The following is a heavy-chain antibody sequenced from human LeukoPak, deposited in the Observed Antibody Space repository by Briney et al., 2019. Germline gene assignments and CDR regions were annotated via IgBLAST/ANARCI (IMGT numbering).Heavy chain of an antibody. CDR2: IQYDGNNK. CDR3: AKSSSGWYFDP. V-gene: IGHV3-30*02. D-gene: IGHD6-19*01. CDR1: GFTFSSFG. J-gene: IGHJ5*02. Sequence: GGSLRLSCAASGFTFSSFGMHWVRQAPGKGLEWVAFIQYDGNNKYYADSVKGRFTISRDNSKNTLYLQMNGLRAEDTAVYYCAKSSSGWYFDPWGQGTLVTVSS.